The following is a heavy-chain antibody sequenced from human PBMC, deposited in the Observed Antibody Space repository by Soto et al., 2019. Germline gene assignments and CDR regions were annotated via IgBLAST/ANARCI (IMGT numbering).Heavy chain of an antibody. D-gene: IGHD1-26*01. CDR3: VKTGPTNYVAF. J-gene: IGHJ4*02. V-gene: IGHV3-23*01. Sequence: EVQLLESGGGFVQPGGSLRLSCAASGFTFSTFAMNWVRQAPGKGLEWVSGITGGSGFTFYADSVKGRFTISRDDSENTLLLQMSRMRAEDTAKCYCVKTGPTNYVAFRGPGTLGSLSS. CDR2: ITGGSGFT. CDR1: GFTFSTFA.